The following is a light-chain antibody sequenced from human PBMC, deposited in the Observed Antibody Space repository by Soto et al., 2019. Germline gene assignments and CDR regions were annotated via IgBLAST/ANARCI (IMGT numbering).Light chain of an antibody. J-gene: IGLJ3*02. CDR1: RSNIGSNT. V-gene: IGLV1-44*01. Sequence: QSVLTQPPSASGTPGQRVTISCSGSRSNIGSNTVNWYQQLPGTAPKLLIYSNNQRPSGVPDRFSGSKSGTSASLAISGIQSEDEAEYYCAVWDDSLNGWVFGGGTKLTVL. CDR3: AVWDDSLNGWV. CDR2: SNN.